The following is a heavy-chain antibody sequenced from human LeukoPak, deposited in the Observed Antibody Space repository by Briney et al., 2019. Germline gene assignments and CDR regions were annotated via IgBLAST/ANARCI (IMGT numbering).Heavy chain of an antibody. CDR1: GASISSYY. J-gene: IGHJ4*02. CDR3: ARQYYYYSIDS. CDR2: IHYSEGT. Sequence: SETLSLTCTVSGASISSYYWSWIRQPPGKGVEWIGYIHYSEGTRYNPSLKSRVTISVDTSKNQFSLKLSSVTAADTAVYYCARQYYYYSIDSWGQGTLVTASS. V-gene: IGHV4-59*08. D-gene: IGHD3-22*01.